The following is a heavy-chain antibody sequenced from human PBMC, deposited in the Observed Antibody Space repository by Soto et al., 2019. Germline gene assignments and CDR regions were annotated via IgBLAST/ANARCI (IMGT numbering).Heavy chain of an antibody. J-gene: IGHJ4*02. Sequence: GGSPRLSCAASGFTFDDYAMHWVRQAPGKGLEWVSGISWNSRSIGYADSVKGRFTISRDNAKNSLYLQMDSLRAEDTALYYCAKDMLSYDSSGYTAGFDYWGPGTRVTVSS. D-gene: IGHD3-22*01. CDR2: ISWNSRSI. CDR1: GFTFDDYA. V-gene: IGHV3-9*01. CDR3: AKDMLSYDSSGYTAGFDY.